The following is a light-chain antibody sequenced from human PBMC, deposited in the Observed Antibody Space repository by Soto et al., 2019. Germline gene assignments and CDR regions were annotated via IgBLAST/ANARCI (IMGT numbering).Light chain of an antibody. Sequence: DIAMTQSPAILSVSPGERATLSCRASQSVSNDLAWYQQKPGQAPRLLIYGASSRATGIPARFSGSGSGTEFTLIISSLQSEDFAVYFCQQYSNWPQTFGQGT. V-gene: IGKV3-15*01. CDR2: GAS. CDR3: QQYSNWPQT. CDR1: QSVSND. J-gene: IGKJ1*01.